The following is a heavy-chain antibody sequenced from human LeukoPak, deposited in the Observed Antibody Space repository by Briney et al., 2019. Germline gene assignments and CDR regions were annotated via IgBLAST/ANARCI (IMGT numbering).Heavy chain of an antibody. CDR1: GFTFTSSV. CDR3: AADRAGSYLRFVY. CDR2: IVVGSGNT. V-gene: IGHV1-58*01. Sequence: ASVRVSCEASGFTFTSSVVQWVRQARGQSLEWIGWIVVGSGNTNYAQKFQERVTITRDMSTSTAYMELSSLRFEDTAVYYCAADRAGSYLRFVYWGQGTPVTVSS. D-gene: IGHD3-10*01. J-gene: IGHJ4*02.